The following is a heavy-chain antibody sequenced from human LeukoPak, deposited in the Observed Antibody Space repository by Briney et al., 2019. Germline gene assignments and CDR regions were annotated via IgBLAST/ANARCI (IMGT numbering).Heavy chain of an antibody. CDR2: ISFDGTNK. Sequence: GGSLRLSCAASGFTFSNYAMHWVRQAPGKGLEWVAVISFDGTNKYYANSVQGRFTISRDNSKNTLYLQMNSLRAEDTALYYCARDMYDNGWSSFDYWGQGTLVTVSS. CDR1: GFTFSNYA. D-gene: IGHD3-10*01. J-gene: IGHJ4*02. CDR3: ARDMYDNGWSSFDY. V-gene: IGHV3-30-3*01.